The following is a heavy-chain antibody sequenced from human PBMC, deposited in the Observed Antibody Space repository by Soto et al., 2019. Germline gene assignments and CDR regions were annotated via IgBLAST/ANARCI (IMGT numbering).Heavy chain of an antibody. J-gene: IGHJ6*02. D-gene: IGHD4-17*01. CDR1: GFTFTSSA. CDR3: AAAVTTGYYYGMDV. Sequence: SVKVSCKASGFTFTSSAVQWVRPARGQRLEWIGWIVVGSGNTNYAQKFQERVTITRDMSTSTAYMELGSLRSEDTAVYYCAAAVTTGYYYGMDVCGQGTTVTVS. CDR2: IVVGSGNT. V-gene: IGHV1-58*01.